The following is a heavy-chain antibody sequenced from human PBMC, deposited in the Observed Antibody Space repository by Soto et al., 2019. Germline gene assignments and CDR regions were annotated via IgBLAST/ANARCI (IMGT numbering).Heavy chain of an antibody. Sequence: GGSLRLSCAASGFTFSSYDMHWVRQATGKGLELVSAIGTAGDTYYPGSVKGRFTISRENAKNSLYLQMNSLRAGDTAVYYCAVTTGDEFAFDTWGQGTMVTVSS. D-gene: IGHD4-17*01. CDR2: IGTAGDT. J-gene: IGHJ3*02. V-gene: IGHV3-13*01. CDR1: GFTFSSYD. CDR3: AVTTGDEFAFDT.